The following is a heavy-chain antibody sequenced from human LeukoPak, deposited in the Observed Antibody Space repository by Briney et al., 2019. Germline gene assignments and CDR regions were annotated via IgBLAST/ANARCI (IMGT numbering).Heavy chain of an antibody. Sequence: SETLSLTCAVYGGSFSGYYWSWIRQSPGKGLEWIGEINHSGSTNYNPSLKSRVTISVDTSKNQFSLKLSSVTVADPAVYYCAKDDSSGYSLDYWGQGTLVTVSS. CDR3: AKDDSSGYSLDY. CDR2: INHSGST. D-gene: IGHD3-22*01. J-gene: IGHJ4*02. V-gene: IGHV4-34*01. CDR1: GGSFSGYY.